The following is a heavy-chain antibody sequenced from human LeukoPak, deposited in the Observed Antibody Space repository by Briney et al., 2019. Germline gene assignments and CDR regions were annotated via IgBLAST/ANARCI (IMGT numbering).Heavy chain of an antibody. D-gene: IGHD3-10*01. Sequence: SETLSLTCAVYGGSFSGYYWGWIRQPPGKELEWIGEINHSGSTNYNPSLKSRVTISVDASKNQFSLKLSSVTAADTAVYYCARGRPGSSYIYWGQGTLVTVSS. CDR1: GGSFSGYY. CDR3: ARGRPGSSYIY. J-gene: IGHJ4*02. V-gene: IGHV4-34*01. CDR2: INHSGST.